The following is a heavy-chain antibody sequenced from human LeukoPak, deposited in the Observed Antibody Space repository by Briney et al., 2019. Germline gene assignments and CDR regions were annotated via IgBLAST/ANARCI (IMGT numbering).Heavy chain of an antibody. D-gene: IGHD3-10*01. CDR2: ISYDGSNK. CDR3: AKDYREGIWITMVRGAANYFDY. J-gene: IGHJ4*02. Sequence: PGRSLRLSCAASGFTFSSYGMHWVRQAPGKGLEWVAVISYDGSNKYYADSVKGRFTISRDNSKNTLYLQMNSLRAEDTAVYYCAKDYREGIWITMVRGAANYFDYWGQGTLVTVSS. V-gene: IGHV3-30*18. CDR1: GFTFSSYG.